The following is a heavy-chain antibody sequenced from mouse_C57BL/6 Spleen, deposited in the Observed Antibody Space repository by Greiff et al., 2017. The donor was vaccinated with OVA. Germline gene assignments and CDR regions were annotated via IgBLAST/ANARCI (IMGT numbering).Heavy chain of an antibody. Sequence: VKLVESGPGLVQPSQCLSITCKVSGFSLTSYGVHWVRQSPGQGLEWLGVIWSGGGTDYYAAFMTSMGITKDNSKSQVFIKMNSLQADDTAIYYCAKRGDGYRGYFDVWGTGTTVTVSS. CDR3: AKRGDGYRGYFDV. CDR2: IWSGGGT. V-gene: IGHV2-5*01. J-gene: IGHJ1*03. CDR1: GFSLTSYG. D-gene: IGHD2-3*01.